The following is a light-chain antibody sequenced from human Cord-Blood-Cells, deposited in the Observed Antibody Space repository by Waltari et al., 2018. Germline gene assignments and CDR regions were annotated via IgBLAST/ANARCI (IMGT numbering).Light chain of an antibody. Sequence: QSALTLPASVSGSPGQSLTISCTGPSSDVGGYHYVSWYQQHPGKAPKLMIYDVNNRPAGVSNRFSGSKSGNTASLTISGLQAEDEADYYCSSYTSSSTWVFGGGTKLTVL. V-gene: IGLV2-14*01. CDR2: DVN. J-gene: IGLJ3*02. CDR3: SSYTSSSTWV. CDR1: SSDVGGYHY.